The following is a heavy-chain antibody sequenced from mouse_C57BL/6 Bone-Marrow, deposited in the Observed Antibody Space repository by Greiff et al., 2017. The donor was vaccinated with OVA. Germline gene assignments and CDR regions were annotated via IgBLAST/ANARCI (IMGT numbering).Heavy chain of an antibody. CDR1: GYTFTSYW. CDR3: ARNPYWYFDV. V-gene: IGHV1-69*01. J-gene: IGHJ1*03. Sequence: QVQLQQPGAELVMPGASVKLSCKASGYTFTSYWMHWVKQRPGQGLEWIGEIDPSDSYTNYNQKFKGKSTLTVDKSSSTAYMQLISLTSEDSAVYYCARNPYWYFDVWGTGTTVTVSS. CDR2: IDPSDSYT.